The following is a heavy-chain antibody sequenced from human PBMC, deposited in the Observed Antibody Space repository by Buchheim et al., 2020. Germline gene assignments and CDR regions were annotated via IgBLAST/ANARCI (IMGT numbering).Heavy chain of an antibody. Sequence: EVQLLESGGGLVQPGGSLRLSCAASGFTFSSYAMSWVRQAPGKGLEWVSSISDSGVSTSFADSVKGRFPISRDNSKTTLYLQMNSLRAEDTAVYYCAEAIRASDYWGQGTL. CDR3: AEAIRASDY. D-gene: IGHD3-10*01. CDR2: ISDSGVST. V-gene: IGHV3-23*01. CDR1: GFTFSSYA. J-gene: IGHJ4*02.